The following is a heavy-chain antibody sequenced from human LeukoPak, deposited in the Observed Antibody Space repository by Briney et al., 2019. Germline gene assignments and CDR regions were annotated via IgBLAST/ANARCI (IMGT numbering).Heavy chain of an antibody. Sequence: SETLSLTCTVSGGSITNDYWNWIRQSTGKQLEWIGSIHYSGTINYSPSLKSRITISLDTSKNQFSLKLSSVTAADTAMYYCATSYDHGWLIGSWGQGTLVTVSS. CDR1: GGSITNDY. D-gene: IGHD3-16*01. V-gene: IGHV4-59*01. CDR2: IHYSGTI. CDR3: ATSYDHGWLIGS. J-gene: IGHJ1*01.